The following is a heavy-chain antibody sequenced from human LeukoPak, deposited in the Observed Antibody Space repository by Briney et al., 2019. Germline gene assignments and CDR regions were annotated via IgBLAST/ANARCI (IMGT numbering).Heavy chain of an antibody. D-gene: IGHD3-22*01. CDR2: ISSSSSYI. CDR1: GFTFSSYS. CDR3: ARGDSSGYYSYGMDV. J-gene: IGHJ6*02. V-gene: IGHV3-21*01. Sequence: PGGSLRLSCAASGFTFSSYSMNWVRQAPGKGLEWVSSISSSSSYIYYADSVKGRFTISRDNAKNSLYLQMNSLRAEDTAVYYCARGDSSGYYSYGMDVWGQGTTVTVPS.